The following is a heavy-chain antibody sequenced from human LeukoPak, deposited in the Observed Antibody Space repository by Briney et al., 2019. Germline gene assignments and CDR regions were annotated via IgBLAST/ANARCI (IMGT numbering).Heavy chain of an antibody. CDR3: ARVTVSAIRAGSYFDY. V-gene: IGHV3-21*01. CDR1: GFTFSSYS. CDR2: ISSSSSYI. Sequence: PGGSLRLSCAASGFTFSSYSMNWVRQAPGKGLEWVSSISSSSSYIYYADSVKGRFTISRDNAKNTLYLQMNSLRAEDTAVYYCARVTVSAIRAGSYFDYWGQGTLVTVSS. J-gene: IGHJ4*02. D-gene: IGHD1-26*01.